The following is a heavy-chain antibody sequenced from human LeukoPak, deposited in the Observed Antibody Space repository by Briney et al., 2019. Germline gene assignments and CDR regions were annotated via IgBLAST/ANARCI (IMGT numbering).Heavy chain of an antibody. CDR3: ARDSSGYSDRPRWEY. CDR2: INTSGST. CDR1: GGSISGHF. D-gene: IGHD5-12*01. Sequence: SETLSLTCTVSGGSISGHFWTWIRQPAGKGLEWIGRINTSGSTRYNPSLNSRVTMSVDTSKNQFSLKLSSVTAADTAVYYCARDSSGYSDRPRWEYWGQGTLVTVSS. V-gene: IGHV4-4*07. J-gene: IGHJ4*02.